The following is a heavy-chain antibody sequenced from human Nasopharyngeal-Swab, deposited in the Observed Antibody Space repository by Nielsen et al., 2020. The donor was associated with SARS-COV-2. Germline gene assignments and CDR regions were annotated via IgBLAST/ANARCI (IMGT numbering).Heavy chain of an antibody. CDR3: ARTDSGSYAAYFDY. J-gene: IGHJ4*02. D-gene: IGHD1-26*01. CDR2: ISYDGGIK. Sequence: GGSLRLSCVASGFTSSSYAMHWVRQTPGKGLEWVAVISYDGGIKNYADSVRGRFTISRDNSKNTLYLQMDSLRPEDTAVYFCARTDSGSYAAYFDYWGQGTQVTVSS. CDR1: GFTSSSYA. V-gene: IGHV3-30-3*01.